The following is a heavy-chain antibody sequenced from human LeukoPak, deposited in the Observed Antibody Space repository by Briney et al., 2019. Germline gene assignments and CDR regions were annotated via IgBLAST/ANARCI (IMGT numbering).Heavy chain of an antibody. CDR3: ATGRSIRYFDY. V-gene: IGHV4-34*01. Sequence: SETLSLTCAVYGGSFSGYYWSWIRQPPGKGLEWIGEINHSGSTNYNPSLKSRVTISVDTSKNQFSLKLSSVTAADTAVYYCATGRSIRYFDYWGQGTLLTVSS. CDR2: INHSGST. D-gene: IGHD3-9*01. CDR1: GGSFSGYY. J-gene: IGHJ4*02.